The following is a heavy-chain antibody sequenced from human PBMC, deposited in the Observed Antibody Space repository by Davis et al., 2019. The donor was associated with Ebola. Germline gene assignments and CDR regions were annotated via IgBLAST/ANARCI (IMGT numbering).Heavy chain of an antibody. V-gene: IGHV3-30*02. D-gene: IGHD2-8*01. CDR2: IRYDGSEK. CDR1: GFSFSGYG. CDR3: AKLVWSPDAFDI. Sequence: AGSLRLSCAASGFSFSGYGMHWVRQAAGKGLEWVAFIRYDGSEKFYADSVKGRLTVSRDNSKNTLWLQMNSLRVEDTAVYYCAKLVWSPDAFDIWGQGTMVTVSS. J-gene: IGHJ3*02.